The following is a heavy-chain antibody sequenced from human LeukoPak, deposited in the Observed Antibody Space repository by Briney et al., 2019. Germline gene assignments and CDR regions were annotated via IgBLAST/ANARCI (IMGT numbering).Heavy chain of an antibody. CDR1: GGSISSYY. D-gene: IGHD3-10*01. Sequence: SETLSLTCTVSGGSISSYYWSWIRQPAGKGLERIRRIYTSGSTNYNPSLKSRVTMSVDTSKKEFSLKLSSVTAADTAVYYCARDSRGSGSYYSDFEFWGQGTLVTVSS. V-gene: IGHV4-4*07. J-gene: IGHJ4*02. CDR2: IYTSGST. CDR3: ARDSRGSGSYYSDFEF.